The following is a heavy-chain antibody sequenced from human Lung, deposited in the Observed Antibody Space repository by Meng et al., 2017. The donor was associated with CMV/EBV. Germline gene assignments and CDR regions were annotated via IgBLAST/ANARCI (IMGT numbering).Heavy chain of an antibody. J-gene: IGHJ5*02. CDR1: GYTFTSYD. CDR2: MNPNIVNT. CDR3: TRGRGSTHKGNWFDP. V-gene: IGHV1-8*01. D-gene: IGHD3-10*01. Sequence: ASXXVSXKASGYTFTSYDINWVRQATGQGLEWMGWMNPNIVNTAYAPKFQRKHTMTSNTNKNTDQMDLSTLRSEDTAMYYCTRGRGSTHKGNWFDPWGQGTLVTVSS.